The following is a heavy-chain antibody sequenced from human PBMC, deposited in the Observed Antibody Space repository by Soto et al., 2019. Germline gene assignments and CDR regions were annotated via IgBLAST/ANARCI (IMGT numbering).Heavy chain of an antibody. CDR3: ARNYYGSGSYLGPFGY. CDR2: ISNDGTNK. D-gene: IGHD3-10*01. J-gene: IGHJ4*02. V-gene: IGHV3-30-3*01. CDR1: GFTFSNFA. Sequence: PGGSLRLSCAASGFTFSNFAIHWVRQAPGKGLEWVAVISNDGTNKYYADSVKGRFTISRDNSNNTLYLQMNSLRTEDTAVYYCARNYYGSGSYLGPFGYWGQGTLVTASS.